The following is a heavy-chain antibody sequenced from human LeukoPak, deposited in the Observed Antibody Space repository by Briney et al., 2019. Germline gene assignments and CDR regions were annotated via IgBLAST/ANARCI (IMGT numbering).Heavy chain of an antibody. CDR3: VRAEGYFDWLLSPYFDY. D-gene: IGHD3-9*01. J-gene: IGHJ4*02. Sequence: PGGSLRLSCAASGFTFSSYAMSWVRQAPGKGLEWVSAISGSGGSTYYADSVKGRFTISRDNSKNTLYLQMNSLRAEDTAVYYCVRAEGYFDWLLSPYFDYWGQGTLVTVSS. CDR2: ISGSGGST. V-gene: IGHV3-23*01. CDR1: GFTFSSYA.